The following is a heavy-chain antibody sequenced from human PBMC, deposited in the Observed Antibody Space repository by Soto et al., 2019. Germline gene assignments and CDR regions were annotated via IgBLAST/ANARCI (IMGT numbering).Heavy chain of an antibody. CDR3: ARADCTGASCYSWPFNYGVAV. J-gene: IGHJ6*02. CDR1: GFTFNTYG. D-gene: IGHD2-15*01. Sequence: QVQLVESGGSVVQPGGSLRLSCTTSGFTFNTYGMHWVRQAPGKGLEWVAIIWYDGSNKYYADSVKGQFTISRDNSKNTLYLQMKSMRGEEAALYYCARADCTGASCYSWPFNYGVAVWGQGTTVTVSS. V-gene: IGHV3-33*08. CDR2: IWYDGSNK.